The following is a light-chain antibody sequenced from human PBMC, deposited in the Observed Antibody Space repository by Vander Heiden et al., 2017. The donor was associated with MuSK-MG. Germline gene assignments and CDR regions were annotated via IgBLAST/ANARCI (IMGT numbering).Light chain of an antibody. V-gene: IGKV3D-7*01. Sequence: ASISSASGGGGTTTSSGSRRTSSSYLVWYQQKAGQAPNLLINGAFIRQSGVPSRFSSSGCATDFTLIISRLQPEDVAAYYCQQNGNTPWTFGQGTKVEIK. CDR2: GAF. CDR3: QQNGNTPWT. J-gene: IGKJ1*01. CDR1: RRTSSSY.